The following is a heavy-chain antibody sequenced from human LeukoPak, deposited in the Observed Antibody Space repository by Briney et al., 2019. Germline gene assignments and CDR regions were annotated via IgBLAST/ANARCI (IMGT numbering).Heavy chain of an antibody. Sequence: GGALRLSCAASGFTFGNSWVHWVRQAPGKGLVWVSLINADGSTTSYADSVRGRFTISRDNARNTLSLEMNSLTIEDTAVYYCIVVVEPPDSDGFDVWGQGTMITVSS. CDR1: GFTFGNSW. D-gene: IGHD1-14*01. CDR2: INADGSTT. CDR3: IVVVEPPDSDGFDV. V-gene: IGHV3-74*01. J-gene: IGHJ3*01.